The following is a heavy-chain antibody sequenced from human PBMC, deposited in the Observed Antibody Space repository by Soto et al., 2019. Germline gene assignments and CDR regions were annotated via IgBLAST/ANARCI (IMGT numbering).Heavy chain of an antibody. CDR1: GFTFSSYD. Sequence: GGSLRLSCAASGFTFSSYDMHWVRQATGKGLEWVSAIGTAGDTYYPGSVKGRFTISRENAKNSLYLQMNSLRAEDTAVYYCARGVLGIAETSFDYWGQGTLVTVSS. J-gene: IGHJ4*02. CDR3: ARGVLGIAETSFDY. D-gene: IGHD6-13*01. CDR2: IGTAGDT. V-gene: IGHV3-13*01.